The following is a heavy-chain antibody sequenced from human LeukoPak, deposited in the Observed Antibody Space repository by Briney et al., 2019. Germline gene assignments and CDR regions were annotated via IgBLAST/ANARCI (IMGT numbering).Heavy chain of an antibody. V-gene: IGHV4-4*02. J-gene: IGHJ4*02. CDR1: SGSISSNNW. D-gene: IGHD1-1*01. CDR3: ARVNINNWHSCDY. CDR2: IYHSGSS. Sequence: SGTLSLTCAVSSGSISSNNWWGWVRQPPGKGLEWIGEIYHSGSSNYNPSLKSRVTISVDKSRNHFSLNLSSVTAADTAVYYCARVNINNWHSCDYWGQGTLVTVSS.